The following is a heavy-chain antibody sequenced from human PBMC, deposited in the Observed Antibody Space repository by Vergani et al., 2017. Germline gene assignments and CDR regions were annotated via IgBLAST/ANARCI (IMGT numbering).Heavy chain of an antibody. CDR3: TRPVPCGDGACLHFDH. CDR1: ESSFISNE. J-gene: IGHJ4*02. V-gene: IGHV5-51*03. Sequence: EVMLVQSGAEVKKPGESLKISCKYSESSFISNEIAWVRQMSGKGLQWMGNINPIDSKIAYSPSFQVQAIMSLDKSITTAYLQWRSLKASDTAIYYCTRPVPCGDGACLHFDHWCQGTQVTVSS. CDR2: INPIDSKI. D-gene: IGHD2-21*01.